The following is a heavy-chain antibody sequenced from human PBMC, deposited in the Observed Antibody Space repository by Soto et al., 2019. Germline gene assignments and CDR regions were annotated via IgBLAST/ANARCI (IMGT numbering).Heavy chain of an antibody. J-gene: IGHJ1*01. Sequence: SETLSLTCTVSGGSISSYYWSWIRQPPGKGLEWIGYIYYSGSTNYNPSLKSRVTISVDTSKNQFSLKLSSVTAADTAVYYCARGGMRIGSSHSFQHWGQGTLVTVSS. V-gene: IGHV4-59*08. D-gene: IGHD6-13*01. CDR1: GGSISSYY. CDR2: IYYSGST. CDR3: ARGGMRIGSSHSFQH.